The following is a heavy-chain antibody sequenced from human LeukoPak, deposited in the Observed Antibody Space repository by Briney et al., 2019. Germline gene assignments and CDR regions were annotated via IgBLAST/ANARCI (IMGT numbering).Heavy chain of an antibody. CDR1: GFTFSSYW. CDR3: AREGDTANFDY. V-gene: IGHV3-74*01. CDR2: INSDGSST. Sequence: GGYLRLSCAASGFTFSSYWMHWVRQAPGKGLVWVSRINSDGSSTSYADSVKGRFTISRDNAKNTLYLQMNSLRAEDTAVYYCAREGDTANFDYWGQGTLVTVSS. D-gene: IGHD5-18*01. J-gene: IGHJ4*02.